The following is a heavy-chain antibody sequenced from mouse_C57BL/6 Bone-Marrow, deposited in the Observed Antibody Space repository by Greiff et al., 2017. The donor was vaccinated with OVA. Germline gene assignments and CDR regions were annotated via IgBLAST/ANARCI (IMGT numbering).Heavy chain of an antibody. Sequence: QVHVKQPGAELVRPGTSVKLSCKASGYTFTSYWMHWVKQRPGQGLEWIGVIDPSDSYTNYNQKFKGKATLTVDTSSSTAYMQLSSLTSEDSAVYYCGRGGFITTVDYWGQGTTLTVSS. J-gene: IGHJ2*01. CDR1: GYTFTSYW. V-gene: IGHV1-59*01. CDR3: GRGGFITTVDY. D-gene: IGHD1-1*01. CDR2: IDPSDSYT.